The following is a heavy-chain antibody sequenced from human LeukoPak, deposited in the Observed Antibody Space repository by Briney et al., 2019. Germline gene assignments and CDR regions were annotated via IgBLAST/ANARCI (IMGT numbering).Heavy chain of an antibody. CDR2: INPNSGGT. J-gene: IGHJ4*02. D-gene: IGHD1-26*01. CDR1: GYTFTGYY. Sequence: ASVKVSCKAPGYTFTGYYMHWVRQAPGQGLEWMGWINPNSGGTNYAQKFQGRVTMTRDTSISTAYMELSRLRSDDTAVYYCARDTVGAKKEGLDYWGQGTLVTVSS. CDR3: ARDTVGAKKEGLDY. V-gene: IGHV1-2*02.